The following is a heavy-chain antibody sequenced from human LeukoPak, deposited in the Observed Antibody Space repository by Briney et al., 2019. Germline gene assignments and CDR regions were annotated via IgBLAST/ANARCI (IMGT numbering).Heavy chain of an antibody. D-gene: IGHD2-2*01. V-gene: IGHV1-46*01. Sequence: GASVKVSCKASGYTFTSYYMHWVRQAPGQGLEWMGIINPSGGSTSYAQKFQGRVTMTRDMSTSTVYMELSSLRSEDTAVYYCARVPSVPAAIYGYYYYYMDVWGKGTTVTISS. CDR3: ARVPSVPAAIYGYYYYYMDV. J-gene: IGHJ6*03. CDR2: INPSGGST. CDR1: GYTFTSYY.